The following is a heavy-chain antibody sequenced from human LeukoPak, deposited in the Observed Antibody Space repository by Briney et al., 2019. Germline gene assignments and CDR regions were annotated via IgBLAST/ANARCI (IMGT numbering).Heavy chain of an antibody. V-gene: IGHV3-48*03. CDR2: ISSSSSSI. CDR1: GFTFSNFA. J-gene: IGHJ6*03. CDR3: ARDDLYGNYFYYMDV. D-gene: IGHD4-17*01. Sequence: GGSLRLSCTASGFTFSNFAMSWVRQAPGKGLEWVSYISSSSSSIYYADSVKGRFTISRDNAKNSLYLRMNSLRAEDTAVYYCARDDLYGNYFYYMDVWGKGTTVTVSS.